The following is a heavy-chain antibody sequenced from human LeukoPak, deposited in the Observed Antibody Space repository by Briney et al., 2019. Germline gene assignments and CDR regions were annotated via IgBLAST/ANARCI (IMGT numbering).Heavy chain of an antibody. CDR2: IKSKTDGGTT. CDR3: TTDWVLWFGEFESPKLDY. V-gene: IGHV3-15*01. D-gene: IGHD3-10*01. Sequence: GGSLRLSCAASGFTFSNAWMSWVRQAPGKGLEWVGRIKSKTDGGTTDYAAPVKGRFTISRDDSKNTLYLQMNSLKTEDTAAYYCTTDWVLWFGEFESPKLDYWGQGTLVTVSS. CDR1: GFTFSNAW. J-gene: IGHJ4*02.